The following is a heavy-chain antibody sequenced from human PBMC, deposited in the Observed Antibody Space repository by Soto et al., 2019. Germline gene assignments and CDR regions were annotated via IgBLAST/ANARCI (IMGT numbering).Heavy chain of an antibody. CDR2: INSDGSTT. CDR3: ARGPSGWYGFDY. D-gene: IGHD6-19*01. J-gene: IGHJ4*02. Sequence: EVQLVESGGGLVQPGGSLRLSCADSGFIISSNWMHWVRQAPGKGLVWVSRINSDGSTTSYADSVKGRFTISRDNAKNTLDLQMNRLRAEDTAVYYCARGPSGWYGFDYWGQGTLVTVSS. CDR1: GFIISSNW. V-gene: IGHV3-74*01.